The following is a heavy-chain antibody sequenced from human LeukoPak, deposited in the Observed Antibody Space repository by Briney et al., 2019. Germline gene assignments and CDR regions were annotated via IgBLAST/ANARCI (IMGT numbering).Heavy chain of an antibody. Sequence: GGSLRLSWAASGFTFSIHGMNWVRQAPGNGLEWDSYIINSGCSIYYTDSVQGRFTISRDNARNSLFLQMNSLRDEDTAVYYCARVGRGVYGMDVWGQGTTVTVSS. CDR1: GFTFSIHG. V-gene: IGHV3-48*02. CDR2: IINSGCSI. CDR3: ARVGRGVYGMDV. J-gene: IGHJ6*02. D-gene: IGHD3-10*01.